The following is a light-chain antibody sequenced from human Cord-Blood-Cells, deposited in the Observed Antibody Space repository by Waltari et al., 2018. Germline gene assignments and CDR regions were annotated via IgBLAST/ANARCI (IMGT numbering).Light chain of an antibody. CDR2: GAS. V-gene: IGKV3-15*01. CDR1: QSVSGN. CDR3: QQYNNWPPYT. Sequence: EIVMTQSPATLSVSPGERATLPCRASQSVSGNLAWYQQQPGQAPRLLIYGASTRATGIPARFSGSGCGTEFTLTISRLQSEDFAVYYCQQYNNWPPYTFGQGNKLEIK. J-gene: IGKJ2*01.